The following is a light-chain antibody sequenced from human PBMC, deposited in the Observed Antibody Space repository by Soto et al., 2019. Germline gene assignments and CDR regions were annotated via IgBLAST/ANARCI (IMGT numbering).Light chain of an antibody. CDR2: AVS. CDR3: TSYASSTTPYV. V-gene: IGLV2-14*01. CDR1: SSDVGGYNY. Sequence: QSVLTKPASVSGSPGQSITISCTGTSSDVGGYNYVSWYQQHPGKAPKLMIYAVSNRPSGVSNRFSGSKSGNTASLTISGLHAEDEADYYCTSYASSTTPYVFVTGTKLTVL. J-gene: IGLJ1*01.